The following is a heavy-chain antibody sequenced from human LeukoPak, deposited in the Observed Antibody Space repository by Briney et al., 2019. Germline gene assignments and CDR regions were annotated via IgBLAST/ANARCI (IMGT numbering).Heavy chain of an antibody. CDR1: GYSFTNYW. CDR3: ARSDSSSVRAFDV. Sequence: GESLKSSCKGSGYSFTNYWIGWVRQMPGKGLEWMGIIYPGDSDTRYRPSFQGQVTISADKSISTAYLQWSSLKASDTAMYYCARSDSSSVRAFDVWGQGTMVIVSS. J-gene: IGHJ3*01. D-gene: IGHD6-6*01. CDR2: IYPGDSDT. V-gene: IGHV5-51*01.